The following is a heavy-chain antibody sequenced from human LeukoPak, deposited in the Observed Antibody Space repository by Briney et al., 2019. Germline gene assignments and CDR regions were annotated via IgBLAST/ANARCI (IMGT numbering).Heavy chain of an antibody. V-gene: IGHV3-20*04. Sequence: GGSLRLSCAASGFTFDDYDMSWVRQAPGKGLEWVSGINWNGGSTGYADSVKGRFTISRDNAKNSLYLQVNSLRAEDTALYYCARDQFPNYGDYVGEYFQHWGQGTLVTVSS. CDR2: INWNGGST. J-gene: IGHJ1*01. D-gene: IGHD4-17*01. CDR3: ARDQFPNYGDYVGEYFQH. CDR1: GFTFDDYD.